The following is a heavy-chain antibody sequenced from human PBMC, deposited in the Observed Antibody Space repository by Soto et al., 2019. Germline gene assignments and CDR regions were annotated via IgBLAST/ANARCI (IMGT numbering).Heavy chain of an antibody. CDR3: ARDRMGSAPPRA. D-gene: IGHD6-25*01. CDR1: GGSISSYY. CDR2: IYTSGST. V-gene: IGHV4-4*07. J-gene: IGHJ5*02. Sequence: SETLSLTCTVSGGSISSYYWSWIRQPAGKGLEWIGRIYTSGSTNYNPSLKSRVTISVDTSKNQFSLKLSSVTTADTAVYFCARDRMGSAPPRAWGQGTVVTVSS.